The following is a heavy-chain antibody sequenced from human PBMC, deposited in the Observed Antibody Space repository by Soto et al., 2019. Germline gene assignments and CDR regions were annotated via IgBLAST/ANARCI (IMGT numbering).Heavy chain of an antibody. J-gene: IGHJ5*02. V-gene: IGHV3-7*04. Sequence: GGSLRLSCAASGFTFSSYWMSWVRQAPGKGLEWVANIKQDGSEKYYVDSVKGRFTISRDNAKNSLYLQMNSLRAEDTAVYYCASEYIEYYQTTWFDPWGQGTLVTVSS. CDR1: GFTFSSYW. D-gene: IGHD2-2*01. CDR2: IKQDGSEK. CDR3: ASEYIEYYQTTWFDP.